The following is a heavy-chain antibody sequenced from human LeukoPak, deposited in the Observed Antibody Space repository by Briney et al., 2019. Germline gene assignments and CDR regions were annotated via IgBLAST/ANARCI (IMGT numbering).Heavy chain of an antibody. Sequence: PGGSLRLSCAASGFTFSSYAMHWVRQAPGKGLEWVAVISYDGGNKYYADSVKGRFTISRDNSKNTMYLQMNSLRAEDTAVYYCARAGMTTVVFDYWGQGTLVTVSS. J-gene: IGHJ4*02. V-gene: IGHV3-30*04. D-gene: IGHD4-23*01. CDR3: ARAGMTTVVFDY. CDR1: GFTFSSYA. CDR2: ISYDGGNK.